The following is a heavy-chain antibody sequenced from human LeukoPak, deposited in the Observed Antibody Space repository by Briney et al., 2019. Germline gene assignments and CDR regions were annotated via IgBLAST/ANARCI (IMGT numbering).Heavy chain of an antibody. V-gene: IGHV3-21*04. CDR2: ITHSSSHM. J-gene: IGHJ1*01. Sequence: GGSLRLSCAASGFTFSDYSMNWVRQAPGKGLEWVAPITHSSSHMYYAESLKGRFTISRDNAKNSLFLQMNGLRAEDTAVYYCARDRDSSGWYRRWGQGTLVTVSS. D-gene: IGHD6-19*01. CDR1: GFTFSDYS. CDR3: ARDRDSSGWYRR.